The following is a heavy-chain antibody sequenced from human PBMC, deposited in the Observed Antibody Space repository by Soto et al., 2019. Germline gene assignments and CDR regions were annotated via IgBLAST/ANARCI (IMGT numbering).Heavy chain of an antibody. CDR1: GFTFSSYG. CDR3: ARDQYDFWSGYYIYYYYYMDV. V-gene: IGHV3-33*01. J-gene: IGHJ6*03. CDR2: IWYDGSNK. D-gene: IGHD3-3*01. Sequence: QVQLVESGGGVVRPGRSLRLSCAASGFTFSSYGMHWVRQAPGKGLEWVAVIWYDGSNKYYADSVKGRFTISRDNSKNTLYLQMNSLRAEDTAVYYCARDQYDFWSGYYIYYYYYMDVWGKGTTVTVSS.